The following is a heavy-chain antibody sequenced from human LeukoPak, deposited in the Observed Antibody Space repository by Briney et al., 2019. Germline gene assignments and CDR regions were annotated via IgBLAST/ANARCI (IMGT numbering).Heavy chain of an antibody. Sequence: PGGSLRLSCAASGFTFSSYSMNWVRQAPGKGLEWVSSISSSSNYIYYAYSVKGRFTISRDNAKNSLYLQMNSLRAADTAVYYCARDYRGDTAMVIGYWGQGTLVTVSS. V-gene: IGHV3-21*01. CDR1: GFTFSSYS. D-gene: IGHD5-18*01. J-gene: IGHJ4*02. CDR3: ARDYRGDTAMVIGY. CDR2: ISSSSNYI.